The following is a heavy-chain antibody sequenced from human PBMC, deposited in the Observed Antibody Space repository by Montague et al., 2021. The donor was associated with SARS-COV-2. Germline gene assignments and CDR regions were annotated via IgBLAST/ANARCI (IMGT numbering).Heavy chain of an antibody. J-gene: IGHJ6*02. V-gene: IGHV3-9*01. CDR3: AKDMWEAVSVPQHYYYYGMDV. Sequence: SLRLSCAASGFTFDDYAMHWVRQAPGKGLEWVSGISWNSGSIGYADSVKGRFTISRDNAKNSLYLQMNSLRAEDTALYYCAKDMWEAVSVPQHYYYYGMDVWGQGTTVTVSS. CDR2: ISWNSGSI. CDR1: GFTFDDYA. D-gene: IGHD1-26*01.